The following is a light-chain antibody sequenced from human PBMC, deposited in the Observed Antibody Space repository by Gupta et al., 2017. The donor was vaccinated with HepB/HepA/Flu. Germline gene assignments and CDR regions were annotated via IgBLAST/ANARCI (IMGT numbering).Light chain of an antibody. CDR3: QHYDYSIPLS. CDR1: QSFTSGY. J-gene: IGKJ4*01. Sequence: EIVLTQSPGILSFSPGERATLSCRASQSFTSGYLAWYQKKPGQAPRLVIYGASNRATGIPDRFSGSGSGTDFTLTISRLEPDDFAVYYCQHYDYSIPLSFGGGTKVEMK. CDR2: GAS. V-gene: IGKV3-20*01.